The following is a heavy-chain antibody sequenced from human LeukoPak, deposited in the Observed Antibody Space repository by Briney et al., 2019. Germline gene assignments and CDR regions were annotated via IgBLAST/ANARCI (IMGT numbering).Heavy chain of an antibody. V-gene: IGHV1-2*02. J-gene: IGHJ4*02. CDR1: GYTFTGYY. CDR2: INPNSGGT. CDR3: AREDGDYGGSDY. D-gene: IGHD4-17*01. Sequence: ASVKVSCKASGYTFTGYYMHWVRQAPRQGLEWMGWINPNSGGTNYAQKFQGRVTMTRDTSISTAYMELSRLRSDDTAVYYCAREDGDYGGSDYWGQGTLVTVSS.